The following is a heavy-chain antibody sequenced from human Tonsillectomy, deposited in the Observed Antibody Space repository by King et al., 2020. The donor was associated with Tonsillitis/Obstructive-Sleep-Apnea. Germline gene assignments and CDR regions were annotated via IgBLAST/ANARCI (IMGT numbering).Heavy chain of an antibody. J-gene: IGHJ4*02. D-gene: IGHD5-12*01. CDR3: AHASVRGYDYDS. CDR2: IYWDDGR. CDR1: GFSFTTGGVG. V-gene: IGHV2-5*02. Sequence: TLKESGPTLVKPTQTLTLTCTFSGFSFTTGGVGVGWIRQPPGKALEWLALIYWDDGRRYSPSLKRRLTITKDTSKNQVVLIMTNMDPVDTGTYSCAHASVRGYDYDSWGQGTLVTVSP.